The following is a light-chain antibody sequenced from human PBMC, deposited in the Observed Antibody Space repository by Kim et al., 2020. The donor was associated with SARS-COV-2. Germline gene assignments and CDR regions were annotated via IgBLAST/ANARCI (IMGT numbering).Light chain of an antibody. V-gene: IGKV1-39*01. CDR1: QSISSH. CDR3: HHSYITPFT. Sequence: DIQMTQSPSSLSASIGDRVTITCRTTQSISSHLNWYQQKPGRAPKLLISAASTLQGGVPSRFSGSGSETDFTLTISSLQPEDFATYFRHHSYITPFTFGPGTKVDIK. J-gene: IGKJ3*01. CDR2: AAS.